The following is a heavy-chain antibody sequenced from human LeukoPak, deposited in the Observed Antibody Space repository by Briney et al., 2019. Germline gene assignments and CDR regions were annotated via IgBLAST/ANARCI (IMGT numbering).Heavy chain of an antibody. V-gene: IGHV3-23*01. CDR3: AKDTSIGRYCTNGVCSPFDY. Sequence: GGSLRLSCAAAGFTFSSYAMNWVRQAPGKGLEWVSTISGTGGSTYYADSVKGHFTISRDNSKSTLYLQMSSLRAEDTALYYCAKDTSIGRYCTNGVCSPFDYWGQGTLVTVSS. CDR1: GFTFSSYA. CDR2: ISGTGGST. D-gene: IGHD2-8*01. J-gene: IGHJ4*02.